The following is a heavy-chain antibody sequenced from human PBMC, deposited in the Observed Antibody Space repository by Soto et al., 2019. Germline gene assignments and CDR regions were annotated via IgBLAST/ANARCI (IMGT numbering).Heavy chain of an antibody. D-gene: IGHD5-12*01. Sequence: PGGSLRLSCAASGFTFSGSAMHWVRQASGKGLEWVGRIRSKANSYATAYAASVKGRFTISRDDSKNTAYLQMNSLKTEDTAVYYCTRHAVATFYYYGMDVWGQGTTVTVYS. V-gene: IGHV3-73*01. CDR2: IRSKANSYAT. J-gene: IGHJ6*02. CDR3: TRHAVATFYYYGMDV. CDR1: GFTFSGSA.